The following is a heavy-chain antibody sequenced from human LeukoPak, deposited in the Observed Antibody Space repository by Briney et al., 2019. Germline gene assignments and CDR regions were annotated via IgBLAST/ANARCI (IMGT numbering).Heavy chain of an antibody. CDR3: ARAWGSGYDLNY. J-gene: IGHJ4*02. CDR2: ISSTSSTI. Sequence: GGALRPSCAASGFTFSSYSMNWVRQAPGKGVEGVSHISSTSSTIYYADSVKGRFTISRDNAKNSVYLQMNSLRAEDTAVYYCARAWGSGYDLNYWGQGTLVTVSS. V-gene: IGHV3-48*04. D-gene: IGHD5-12*01. CDR1: GFTFSSYS.